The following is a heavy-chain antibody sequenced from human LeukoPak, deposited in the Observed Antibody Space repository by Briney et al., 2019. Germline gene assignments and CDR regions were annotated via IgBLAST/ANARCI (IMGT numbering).Heavy chain of an antibody. Sequence: SGGSLRLSCAASGFTFNSYAMHWVRQAPGRGLEWVAVISYDGSYKDYADSVEGRFTISRDKSKNTLYLQMNSLRAEDTAVYYCARAPSSHSYDSRGYYPMGYWGQGTLVTVSS. V-gene: IGHV3-30-3*01. CDR3: ARAPSSHSYDSRGYYPMGY. J-gene: IGHJ4*02. D-gene: IGHD3-22*01. CDR1: GFTFNSYA. CDR2: ISYDGSYK.